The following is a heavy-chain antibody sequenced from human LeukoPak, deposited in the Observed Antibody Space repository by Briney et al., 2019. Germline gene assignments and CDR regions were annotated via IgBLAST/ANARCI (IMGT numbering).Heavy chain of an antibody. CDR3: AKDYAYGSGRAPFDY. Sequence: PGRSLRLSCAASGFTFDDYAMHWVRQAPGEGLEWVSGISWNSGSIGYADSVKGRFTISRDNAKNSLYLQMNSLRAEDTALYYCAKDYAYGSGRAPFDYWGQGTLVTVSS. CDR2: ISWNSGSI. J-gene: IGHJ4*02. D-gene: IGHD3-10*01. V-gene: IGHV3-9*01. CDR1: GFTFDDYA.